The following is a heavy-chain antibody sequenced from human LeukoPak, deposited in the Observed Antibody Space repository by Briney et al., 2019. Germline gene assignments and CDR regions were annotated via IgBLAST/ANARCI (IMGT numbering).Heavy chain of an antibody. CDR2: INPNSGGT. Sequence: ASVKVSCKASGYTFTGYYMHWVRQAPGQGLEWMGWINPNSGGTNYAQKFQGRVTMTRDTSISTAYMELSRLRSDDTAVYYCARPRDYGDYYFDYWGQGTLVTVSS. CDR1: GYTFTGYY. V-gene: IGHV1-2*02. J-gene: IGHJ4*02. D-gene: IGHD4-17*01. CDR3: ARPRDYGDYYFDY.